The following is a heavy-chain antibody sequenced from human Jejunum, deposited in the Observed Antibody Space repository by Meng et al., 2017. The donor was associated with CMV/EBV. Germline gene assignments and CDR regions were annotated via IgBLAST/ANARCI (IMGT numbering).Heavy chain of an antibody. Sequence: EVQMVAXXXXXVQXGXXXRLSCAVSGFTVNNKFMSWVRQAPGKGLEWVSVIYRDDSTYYADSVRSRFIISRDNSKNTLFLQLNTLRAEDTAVYYCARNLGSSVNSMDYWGQGTLVTVSS. CDR3: ARNLGSSVNSMDY. V-gene: IGHV3-66*01. J-gene: IGHJ4*02. D-gene: IGHD3-22*01. CDR2: IYRDDST. CDR1: GFTVNNKF.